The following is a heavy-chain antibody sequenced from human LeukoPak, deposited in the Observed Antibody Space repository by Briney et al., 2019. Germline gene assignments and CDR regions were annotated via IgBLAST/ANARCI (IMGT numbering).Heavy chain of an antibody. CDR1: GGSFSGYY. CDR2: INHSGST. J-gene: IGHJ4*02. CDR3: GSSSPSDY. D-gene: IGHD6-6*01. Sequence: SETLSLTCAVYGGSFSGYYWSWIRQPPGKGLEWIGEINHSGSTNYNPSLKSRVTISVDTSKNQFSLKLSSVTAADTAVYYCGSSSPSDYWGQGTLVTVSS. V-gene: IGHV4-34*01.